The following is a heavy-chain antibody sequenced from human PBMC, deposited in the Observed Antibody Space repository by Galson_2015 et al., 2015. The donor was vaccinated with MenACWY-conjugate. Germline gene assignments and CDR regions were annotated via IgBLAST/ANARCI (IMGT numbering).Heavy chain of an antibody. V-gene: IGHV3-30*04. CDR2: ISYDGSNK. D-gene: IGHD6-19*01. CDR3: ARGWGSSGWGPVDY. CDR1: GFTFSSYA. J-gene: IGHJ4*02. Sequence: SLRLSCAASGFTFSSYAIHWVRQAPGKGLEWVAVISYDGSNKYYADSVKGRFTISRDNSKNTLYLQMNSLRAEDTTVYYCARGWGSSGWGPVDYWGQGTLVTVSS.